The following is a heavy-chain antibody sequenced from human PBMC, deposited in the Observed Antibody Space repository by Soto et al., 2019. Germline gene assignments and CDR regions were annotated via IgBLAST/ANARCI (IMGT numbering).Heavy chain of an antibody. CDR3: AREFCSGGNCYTYYVDP. Sequence: GGSLRLSCAASGLTFNRYWMHWVRHAPGKGLVWVSHINTDGSNTNYADSVKGRFTISRDNAKSTLFLQMNSLRDEDTAVYYCAREFCSGGNCYTYYVDPWGQGIPVTVSP. CDR1: GLTFNRYW. CDR2: INTDGSNT. D-gene: IGHD2-15*01. V-gene: IGHV3-74*01. J-gene: IGHJ5*02.